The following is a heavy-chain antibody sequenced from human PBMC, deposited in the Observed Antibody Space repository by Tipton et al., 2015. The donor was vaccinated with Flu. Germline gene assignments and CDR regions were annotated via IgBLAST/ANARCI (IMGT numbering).Heavy chain of an antibody. D-gene: IGHD3-10*01. V-gene: IGHV4-34*12. J-gene: IGHJ5*02. CDR1: GGSFSGYY. CDR2: IIHSGST. Sequence: LRLSCAVYGGSFSGYYWSWIRQPPGKGLEWIGEIIHSGSTNYNPSLKSRVTISVDTSKNQFSLKLSSVTAADTAVYYCARRTKGTMVRGVIVNWFDPWGQGTLVTASS. CDR3: ARRTKGTMVRGVIVNWFDP.